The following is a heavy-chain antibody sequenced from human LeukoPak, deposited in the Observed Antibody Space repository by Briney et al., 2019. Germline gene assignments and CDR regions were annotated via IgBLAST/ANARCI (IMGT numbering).Heavy chain of an antibody. CDR1: GFTFSSYW. J-gene: IGHJ6*02. D-gene: IGHD6-13*01. V-gene: IGHV3-7*01. CDR3: ARVEAAAGTYYYYAMDV. CDR2: IKQDGSEK. Sequence: GGSLRLSCAASGFTFSSYWKSWVRQAPGKGLEWVANIKQDGSEKYYVDSVKGRFTISRDNAKNSLYLQMNSLRAEDTAVYYCARVEAAAGTYYYYAMDVWGQGTTVTVSS.